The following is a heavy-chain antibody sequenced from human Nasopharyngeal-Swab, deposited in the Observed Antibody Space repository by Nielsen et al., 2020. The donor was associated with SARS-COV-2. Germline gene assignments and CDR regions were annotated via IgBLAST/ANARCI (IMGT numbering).Heavy chain of an antibody. J-gene: IGHJ4*02. CDR1: VYTFTSYY. CDR3: AGEMGYYGSGSYRPFDY. Sequence: SVTVSCKASVYTFTSYYIHWVRQAPGQGLEWMGIINPSGGSTSYAQKFQGLVTMTRDTSTSTVYMELSSLRSEDTTVYYCAGEMGYYGSGSYRPFDYWGQGTLVTVSS. V-gene: IGHV1-46*01. CDR2: INPSGGST. D-gene: IGHD3-10*01.